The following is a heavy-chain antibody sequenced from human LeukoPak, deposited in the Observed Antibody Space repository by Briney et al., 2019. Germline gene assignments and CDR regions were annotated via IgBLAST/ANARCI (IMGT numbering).Heavy chain of an antibody. CDR3: ARPRRDSSGYRGFDY. Sequence: GGSLRLSCAASGFTFSSYWMSWVRQAPGKGLEWVANIKQDGSEKYYVDSVKGRFTISRDNAKNSLYLQMNSLRAEDTAVYYCARPRRDSSGYRGFDYWGQGTLVTVSS. V-gene: IGHV3-7*01. J-gene: IGHJ4*02. CDR1: GFTFSSYW. D-gene: IGHD3-22*01. CDR2: IKQDGSEK.